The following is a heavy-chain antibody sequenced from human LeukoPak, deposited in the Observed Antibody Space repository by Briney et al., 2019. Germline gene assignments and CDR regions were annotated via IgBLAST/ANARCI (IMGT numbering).Heavy chain of an antibody. CDR2: INHSGST. V-gene: IGHV4-34*01. J-gene: IGHJ3*02. Sequence: PSETLSLTCAVYGGSFSGYYWSWIRQPPGKGLEWIGEINHSGSTNYNPSLKSRVTISVDTSKNQFSLKLSSVTAADTAVYYCARRGRIVATIRSRAFDIWGQGTMVTVSS. CDR3: ARRGRIVATIRSRAFDI. D-gene: IGHD5-12*01. CDR1: GGSFSGYY.